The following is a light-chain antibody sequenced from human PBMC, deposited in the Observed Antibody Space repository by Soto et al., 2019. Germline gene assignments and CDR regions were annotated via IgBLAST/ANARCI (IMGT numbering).Light chain of an antibody. CDR3: QQYNSYPGT. CDR1: QTISSW. J-gene: IGKJ1*01. CDR2: AAS. V-gene: IGKV1-5*01. Sequence: DIQMTQSPSTLSGSVGDRVTITCRASQTISSWLAWYQQKPGKAPNLLIYAASSLHSGVPSRFSGSGSGTDFTLTISSLQPDDFATYYCQQYNSYPGTFGQGTKVDI.